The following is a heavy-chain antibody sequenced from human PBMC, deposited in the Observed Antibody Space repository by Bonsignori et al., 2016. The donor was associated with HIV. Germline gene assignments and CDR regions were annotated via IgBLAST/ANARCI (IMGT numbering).Heavy chain of an antibody. V-gene: IGHV1-18*01. Sequence: WVRQAPGQGLEWMGWISAYNGNTNYAQKLQGRVTMTTDTSTSTAYMELRSLRSDDTAVYYCARASSSWYWFDPWGQGTLVTVSS. J-gene: IGHJ5*02. CDR3: ARASSSWYWFDP. CDR2: ISAYNGNT. D-gene: IGHD6-13*01.